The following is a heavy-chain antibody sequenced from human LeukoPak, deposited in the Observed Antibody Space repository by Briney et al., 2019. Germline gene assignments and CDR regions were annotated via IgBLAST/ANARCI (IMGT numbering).Heavy chain of an antibody. Sequence: ASVKVSCKVSGYPLGELSMHWVRQAPGKGLEWMGGFDPEDGETIYAQKFQGRVTMTEDTSTDTAYMELNSLRSDDTAVYYCTTDLNALLPSAKSWGQGTLVTVPS. V-gene: IGHV1-24*01. D-gene: IGHD2-2*01. CDR1: GYPLGELS. J-gene: IGHJ5*02. CDR2: FDPEDGET. CDR3: TTDLNALLPSAKS.